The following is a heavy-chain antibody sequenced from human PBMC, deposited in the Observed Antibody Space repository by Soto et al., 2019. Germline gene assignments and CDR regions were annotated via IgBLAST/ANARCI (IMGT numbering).Heavy chain of an antibody. V-gene: IGHV4-39*01. D-gene: IGHD3-22*01. J-gene: IGHJ4*02. Sequence: SETLSLTCTVSGGSISSSSYYWGWIRQPPGKGLEWIGSIYYSGSTYYNPSLKSRVTISVDTSKNQFSLKLSSATAADTAVYYCARLIADYYFDYWGQGTLVTVSS. CDR1: GGSISSSSYY. CDR3: ARLIADYYFDY. CDR2: IYYSGST.